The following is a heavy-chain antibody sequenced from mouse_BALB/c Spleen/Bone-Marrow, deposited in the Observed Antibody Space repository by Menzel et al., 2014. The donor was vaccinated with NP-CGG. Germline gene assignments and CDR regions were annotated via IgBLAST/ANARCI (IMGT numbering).Heavy chain of an antibody. Sequence: QVHVKQSGPEVVRPGVSVKLSCKGSGYTFTAYAMHWVKQSHAESLEWIELISTYSGNTHYNQDFKGKATMTVDKSSSTAYMGLARLTSEDSAIYYCARNFYGSSYFDYWGQGTTLTVSS. CDR2: ISTYSGNT. CDR3: ARNFYGSSYFDY. V-gene: IGHV1-67*01. CDR1: GYTFTAYA. D-gene: IGHD1-1*01. J-gene: IGHJ2*01.